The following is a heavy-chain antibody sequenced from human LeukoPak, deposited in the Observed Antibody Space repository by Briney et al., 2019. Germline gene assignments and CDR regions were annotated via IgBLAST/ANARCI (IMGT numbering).Heavy chain of an antibody. CDR3: ARDSRFGEFLY. D-gene: IGHD3-10*01. CDR1: GGSISSSSYY. CDR2: IYYSGST. J-gene: IGHJ4*02. V-gene: IGHV4-39*07. Sequence: KPSEPLSLTCTVSGGSISSSSYYWGWIRQPPGKGLEWIGSIYYSGSTYYNPSLKSRVTISVDTSKNQFSLKLSSVTAADTAVYYCARDSRFGEFLYWGQGTLVTVSS.